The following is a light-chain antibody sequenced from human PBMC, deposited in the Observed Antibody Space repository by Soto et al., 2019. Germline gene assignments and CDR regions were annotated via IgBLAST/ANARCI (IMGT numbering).Light chain of an antibody. CDR3: QQYNNWPPLT. Sequence: EIVMTQSPATLSVSPGERATLSSRASQSVSSNLAWYQQKPDQAPRLLIYCASTRATGIPARCSGSRSGREVTLTTSSRQSEDVAVYYCQQYNNWPPLTFGGGTKVEIK. J-gene: IGKJ4*01. V-gene: IGKV3-15*01. CDR2: CAS. CDR1: QSVSSN.